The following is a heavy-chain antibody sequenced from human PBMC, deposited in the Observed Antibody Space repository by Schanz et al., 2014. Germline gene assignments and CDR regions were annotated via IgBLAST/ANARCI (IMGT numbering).Heavy chain of an antibody. Sequence: EVQLLESGGGLVQPGGSLRLSCAASGFTFSSYAMSWVRQAPGKGLEWVSALSGSGGSTYYADSVKGRFTISRDNSKNTLYLQMNSLRAEDTAVDYCAKQIHYDMLTVTRNWGQGTLVTVSS. D-gene: IGHD3-9*01. CDR2: LSGSGGST. J-gene: IGHJ4*02. CDR1: GFTFSSYA. V-gene: IGHV3-23*01. CDR3: AKQIHYDMLTVTRN.